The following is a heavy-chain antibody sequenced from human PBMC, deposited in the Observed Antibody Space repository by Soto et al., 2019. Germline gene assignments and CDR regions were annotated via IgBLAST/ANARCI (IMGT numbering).Heavy chain of an antibody. J-gene: IGHJ4*02. Sequence: HPGGSLRLSCAASGFTFSSYAMSWVRQAPGKGLEWVSAISGSGGSTYYADPVKGRFTISRDSSKNTLYLQMNSLRAEDTAVYYCAKAPSLIAAAGAFDYWGQGTLVTVSS. CDR3: AKAPSLIAAAGAFDY. D-gene: IGHD6-13*01. CDR2: ISGSGGST. CDR1: GFTFSSYA. V-gene: IGHV3-23*01.